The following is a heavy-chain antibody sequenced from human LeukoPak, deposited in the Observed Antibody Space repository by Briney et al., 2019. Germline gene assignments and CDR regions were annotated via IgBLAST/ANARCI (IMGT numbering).Heavy chain of an antibody. CDR1: GFTFDDYA. CDR3: ARNFNHFDY. V-gene: IGHV3-9*01. D-gene: IGHD1-14*01. Sequence: PGGSLRLSCVASGFTFDDYAMHWVRQAPGKGLEWVSGISWNSGSIGYADSVKDRFTISRDNAKNTLYLQMNSLRAEDTAVYYCARNFNHFDYWGQGTLVTVSS. CDR2: ISWNSGSI. J-gene: IGHJ4*02.